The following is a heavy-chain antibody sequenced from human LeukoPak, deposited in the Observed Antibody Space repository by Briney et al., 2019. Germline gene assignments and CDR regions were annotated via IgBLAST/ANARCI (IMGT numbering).Heavy chain of an antibody. CDR1: GGSISRYS. J-gene: IGHJ4*02. Sequence: PSQTLLPTRTISGGSISRYSWSWIRQPAWQGLELIGRIYTSGSTNYNPSLKSRVTISVDKSKNQFSLKLSSVTAADTALYYCARTAAAALYYFDYWRQGTLVTVSS. D-gene: IGHD6-13*01. V-gene: IGHV4-4*07. CDR2: IYTSGST. CDR3: ARTAAAALYYFDY.